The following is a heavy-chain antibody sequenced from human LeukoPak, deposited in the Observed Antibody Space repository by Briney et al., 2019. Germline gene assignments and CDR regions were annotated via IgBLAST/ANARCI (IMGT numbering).Heavy chain of an antibody. CDR2: INHGGST. Sequence: SETLSLTCAVYGGSFSGYYWGWIRQPPGKGLEWIGEINHGGSTNYNPSLKSRVTISVDTSKNQFSLKLSSVTAADTAVYYCARGFAFFYDFWSGYSYYFDYWGQGTLVTVSS. CDR3: ARGFAFFYDFWSGYSYYFDY. D-gene: IGHD3-3*01. V-gene: IGHV4-34*01. J-gene: IGHJ4*02. CDR1: GGSFSGYY.